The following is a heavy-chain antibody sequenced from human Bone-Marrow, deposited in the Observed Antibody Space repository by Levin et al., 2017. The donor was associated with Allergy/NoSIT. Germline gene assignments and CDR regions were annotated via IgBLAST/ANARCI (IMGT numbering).Heavy chain of an antibody. CDR3: ARLRVGATRYYYHGMDV. Sequence: GSLRLSCTVSDVSIRSTSAYWGWVRQPPGKGLEWIATITYSGTTYYNPSLKSRLTISADTSKNQFSLMLSSVTAADTARSYCARLRVGATRYYYHGMDVWGQGTTVSVSS. D-gene: IGHD1-26*01. CDR1: DVSIRSTSAY. V-gene: IGHV4-39*07. J-gene: IGHJ6*02. CDR2: ITYSGTT.